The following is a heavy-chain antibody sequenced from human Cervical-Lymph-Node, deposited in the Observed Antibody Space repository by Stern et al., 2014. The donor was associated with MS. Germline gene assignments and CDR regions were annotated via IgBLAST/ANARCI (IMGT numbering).Heavy chain of an antibody. CDR1: GASISSGTYY. Sequence: VQLVESGPGLVKPSQTLSLTCTVSGASISSGTYYWSWIRQPARKGLEWIGRMYNSGATNYNPSLKSRVTISLDTSKNTFSLSRRSVTAADTAVYYCARDDALGPTRYHYGMDVWGQGTTVTVSS. J-gene: IGHJ6*02. D-gene: IGHD1-26*01. V-gene: IGHV4-61*02. CDR3: ARDDALGPTRYHYGMDV. CDR2: MYNSGAT.